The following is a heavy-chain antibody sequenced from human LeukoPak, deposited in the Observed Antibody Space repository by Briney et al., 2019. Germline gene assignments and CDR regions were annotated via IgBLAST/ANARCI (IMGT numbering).Heavy chain of an antibody. V-gene: IGHV3-23*01. Sequence: GGSLRLSCAASGLTFSSYAMSWVRQAPGKGLEWVSAISGSGGSTYYADSVKGRFTISSHNSKNTLYLQINSLRAEDTAVYYCAKRSDYRTFDSWGQGTLVTVSS. D-gene: IGHD4-11*01. CDR2: ISGSGGST. CDR3: AKRSDYRTFDS. J-gene: IGHJ4*02. CDR1: GLTFSSYA.